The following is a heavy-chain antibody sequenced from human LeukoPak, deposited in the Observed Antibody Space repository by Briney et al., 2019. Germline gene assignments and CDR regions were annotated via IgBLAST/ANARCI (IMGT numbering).Heavy chain of an antibody. J-gene: IGHJ3*02. Sequence: ASVKVSCKASGDTFSGYYMHWVRQAPGQGLEWMGWINPNSGGTNYAQKFQGRVTMTRDTSISTAYMELNRLRSDDTAVYYCARVMWELLWDALTIWGQGTMVTVSP. CDR3: ARVMWELLWDALTI. CDR1: GDTFSGYY. V-gene: IGHV1-2*02. CDR2: INPNSGGT. D-gene: IGHD1-26*01.